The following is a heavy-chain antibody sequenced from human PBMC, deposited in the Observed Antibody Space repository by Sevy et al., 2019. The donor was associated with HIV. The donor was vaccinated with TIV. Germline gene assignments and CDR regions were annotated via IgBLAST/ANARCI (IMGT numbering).Heavy chain of an antibody. Sequence: GGSLRLSCAASGFTFSSYGMHWVRQAPGKGLEWVAVISYDGSNKYYADSVKGRFTISRDNSKNTLYLQMNSLRAEDTAEYYCAKFSGAEDYYYYMGVWGKGTTVTVSS. CDR2: ISYDGSNK. J-gene: IGHJ6*03. V-gene: IGHV3-30*18. CDR1: GFTFSSYG. CDR3: AKFSGAEDYYYYMGV.